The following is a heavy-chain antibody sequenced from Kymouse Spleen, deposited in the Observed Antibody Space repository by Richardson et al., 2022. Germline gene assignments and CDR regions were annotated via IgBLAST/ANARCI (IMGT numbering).Heavy chain of an antibody. CDR1: GFTFSSYG. V-gene: IGHV3-33*01. J-gene: IGHJ4*02. Sequence: QVQLVESGGGVVQPGRSLRLSCAASGFTFSSYGMHWVRQAPGKGLEWVAVIWYDGSNKYYADSVKGRFTISRDNSKNTLYLQMNSLRAEDTAVYYCARDKNQSKYRYFDYWGQGTLVTVSS. D-gene: IGHD1-14*01. CDR3: ARDKNQSKYRYFDY. CDR2: IWYDGSNK.